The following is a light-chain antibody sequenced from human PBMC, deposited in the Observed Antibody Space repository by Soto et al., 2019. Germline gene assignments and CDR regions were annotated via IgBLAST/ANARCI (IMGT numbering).Light chain of an antibody. CDR2: DVT. CDR1: SSDVGGYNY. V-gene: IGLV2-14*01. Sequence: QSLLTQPASVFGSPGQSITISCTGTSSDVGGYNYVSWYQQHPVKAPKLMIYDVTNRPSGVSDRFSGSKSGNTASLTISGLQAEDEADYYGSSYTYSSTPYVFGTVTNVT. J-gene: IGLJ1*01. CDR3: SSYTYSSTPYV.